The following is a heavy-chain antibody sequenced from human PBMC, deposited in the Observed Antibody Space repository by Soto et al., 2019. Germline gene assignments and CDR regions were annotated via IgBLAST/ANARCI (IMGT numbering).Heavy chain of an antibody. D-gene: IGHD3-22*01. CDR1: GGSIISGDYY. CDR3: ARSGYDSSGYYVTSFYYYYGMDV. J-gene: IGHJ6*02. CDR2: IYYSGNT. V-gene: IGHV4-30-4*01. Sequence: SETLSLTCTVSGGSIISGDYYWSWIRQPPGKGLEWIGYIYYSGNTYYNPSLKSRVTISVDTSKNQFSLNLRSVTAADTAVYYCARSGYDSSGYYVTSFYYYYGMDVWGQGTTVTVSS.